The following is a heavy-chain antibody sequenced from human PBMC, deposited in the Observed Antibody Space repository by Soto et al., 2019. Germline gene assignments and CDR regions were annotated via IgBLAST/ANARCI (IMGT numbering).Heavy chain of an antibody. CDR3: ARRVIVFDRLVCWFDP. D-gene: IGHD6-6*01. V-gene: IGHV4-39*01. CDR2: IYYSGST. CDR1: GGSISSSSYY. J-gene: IGHJ5*02. Sequence: SETLSLTCTVSGGSISSSSYYWGWIRQPPGKGLEGIGSIYYSGSTYYNPSLKSRVTISVDTSKNQFSLMLSSVTAADAAAYYCARRVIVFDRLVCWFDPWGQGTLVTVSS.